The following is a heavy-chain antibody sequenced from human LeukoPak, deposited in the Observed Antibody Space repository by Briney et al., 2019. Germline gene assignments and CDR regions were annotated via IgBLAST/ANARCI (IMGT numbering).Heavy chain of an antibody. CDR3: ASLYYHDSSGYSYYLDY. J-gene: IGHJ4*02. CDR1: GGSISSSNW. CDR2: IYHSGST. Sequence: SETLSLTCAVSGGSISSSNWWSWVRQPPGKGLEWIGEIYHSGSTNYNPSLKSRVTISVDKSKNQFSLKLSSVTAADTAVYYCASLYYHDSSGYSYYLDYWGQGTLVTVSS. D-gene: IGHD3-22*01. V-gene: IGHV4-4*02.